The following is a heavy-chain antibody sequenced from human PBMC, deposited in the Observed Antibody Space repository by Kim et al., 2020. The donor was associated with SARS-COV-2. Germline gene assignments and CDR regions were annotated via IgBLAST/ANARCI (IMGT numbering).Heavy chain of an antibody. D-gene: IGHD3-3*01. CDR3: AKDGLRFLEWLFNYFDY. V-gene: IGHV3-30*18. CDR1: GFTFSSYG. J-gene: IGHJ4*02. Sequence: GGSLRLSCAASGFTFSSYGMHWVRQAPGKGLEWVAVISYDGSNKYYADSVKGRFTISRDNSKNTLYLQMNSLRAEDTAVYYCAKDGLRFLEWLFNYFDYWGQGTLVTVSS. CDR2: ISYDGSNK.